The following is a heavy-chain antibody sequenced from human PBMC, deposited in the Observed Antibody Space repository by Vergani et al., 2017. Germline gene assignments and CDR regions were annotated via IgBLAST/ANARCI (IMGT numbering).Heavy chain of an antibody. V-gene: IGHV4-61*01. CDR3: ARDLQADTATTPRKFAPSYYYYYGMDV. Sequence: QVQLQESGPGLVKPSETLSLTCTVSGGSVSSGSYYWSWIRQPPGKGLEWIGYIYYSGSTNYNPSLKSRVTISVDTSKNQFSLKLSSVTAADTAVYYCARDLQADTATTPRKFAPSYYYYYGMDVWGQGTAVTVSS. D-gene: IGHD5-18*01. CDR1: GGSVSSGSYY. CDR2: IYYSGST. J-gene: IGHJ6*02.